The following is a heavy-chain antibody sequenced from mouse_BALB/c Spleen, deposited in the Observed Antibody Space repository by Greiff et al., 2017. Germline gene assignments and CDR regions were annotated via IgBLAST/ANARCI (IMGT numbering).Heavy chain of an antibody. Sequence: VQLQQPGAELVMPGASVKMSCKASGYTFTDYWMHWVKQRPGQGLEWIGAIDTSDSYTSYNQKFKGKATLTVDESSSTAYMQLSSLTSEDSAVYYCARGYYGYWYFDVWGAGTTVTVSS. CDR3: ARGYYGYWYFDV. J-gene: IGHJ1*01. D-gene: IGHD1-1*01. CDR2: IDTSDSYT. V-gene: IGHV1-69*01. CDR1: GYTFTDYW.